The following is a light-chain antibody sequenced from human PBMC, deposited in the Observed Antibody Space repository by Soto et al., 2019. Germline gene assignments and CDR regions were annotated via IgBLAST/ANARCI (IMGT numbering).Light chain of an antibody. Sequence: EIVMTQSPATVSVSPGERATLSCRASQSVSSNLAWYQQKPGQAPRLLIYGASTRATGIPARFSGSGSGTEFTLTISSLQSEDVAVYYCQQYNNWPFTFGPGTKVDIK. CDR3: QQYNNWPFT. CDR1: QSVSSN. CDR2: GAS. J-gene: IGKJ3*01. V-gene: IGKV3-15*01.